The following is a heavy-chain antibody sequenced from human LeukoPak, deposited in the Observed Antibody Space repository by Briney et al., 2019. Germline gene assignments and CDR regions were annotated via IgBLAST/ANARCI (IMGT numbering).Heavy chain of an antibody. CDR1: GYTFTGYY. J-gene: IGHJ5*02. CDR3: ARGDRLIAAALNWFDP. Sequence: ASVKVSCKASGYTFTGYYMHWVRQAPGQGLEWMGWINPNSGGTNYAQKFQGRVIMTRDTSISTAYMELSRLRSDDTAVYYCARGDRLIAAALNWFDPWGQGTLVTVSS. V-gene: IGHV1-2*02. CDR2: INPNSGGT. D-gene: IGHD6-13*01.